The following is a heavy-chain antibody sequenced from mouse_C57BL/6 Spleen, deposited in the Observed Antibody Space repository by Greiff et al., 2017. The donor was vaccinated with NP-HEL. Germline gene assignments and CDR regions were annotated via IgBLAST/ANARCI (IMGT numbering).Heavy chain of an antibody. Sequence: QVQLQQSGAELVKPGASVKMSCKASGYTFTSYWITWVKQRPGQGLEWIGDIYPGSGSTNYNEKFKSKATLTVDTSSSTAYMQLSSLTSEDSAVYYCARGGEVGQGVHDYWGQGTTLTVSS. D-gene: IGHD3-3*01. J-gene: IGHJ2*01. CDR1: GYTFTSYW. V-gene: IGHV1-55*01. CDR2: IYPGSGST. CDR3: ARGGEVGQGVHDY.